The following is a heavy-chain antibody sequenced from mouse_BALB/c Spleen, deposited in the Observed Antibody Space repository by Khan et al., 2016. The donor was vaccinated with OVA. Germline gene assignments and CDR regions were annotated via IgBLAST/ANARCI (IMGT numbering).Heavy chain of an antibody. CDR1: GYTFTYYV. V-gene: IGHV1-77*01. J-gene: IGHJ2*01. CDR2: IYPGSDNA. CDR3: ARGDGYYVYFDY. Sequence: QVQLKQSGPELVKPGASVKMSCKASGYTFTYYVITWVKQRTGQGLEWIGEIYPGSDNAYYNERFKGKATLTADKSSNTTHMQLSSLTSEDSAVYFCARGDGYYVYFDYWGQGTTFTVSS. D-gene: IGHD2-3*01.